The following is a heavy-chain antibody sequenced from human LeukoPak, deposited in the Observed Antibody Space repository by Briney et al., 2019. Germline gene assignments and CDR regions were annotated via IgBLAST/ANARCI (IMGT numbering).Heavy chain of an antibody. CDR3: TSALWEFLEWLLPHPTLFYFDY. Sequence: PGGSLRLSCAASGFTFINAWMAWVRQAPGKGLEWVGRIKAKAHGGTTDYAAPVKGRFTISRDDSKNTLYLQMNSLKTEDTAVYYCTSALWEFLEWLLPHPTLFYFDYWGQGTLVTVSS. D-gene: IGHD3-3*01. CDR2: IKAKAHGGTT. J-gene: IGHJ4*02. V-gene: IGHV3-15*01. CDR1: GFTFINAW.